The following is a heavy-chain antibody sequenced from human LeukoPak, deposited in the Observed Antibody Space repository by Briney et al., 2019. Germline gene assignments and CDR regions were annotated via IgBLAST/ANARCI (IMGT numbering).Heavy chain of an antibody. J-gene: IGHJ5*02. D-gene: IGHD3-9*01. CDR3: ARDENYDILTGSANNWFDP. V-gene: IGHV4-34*01. CDR1: GGSFSGYY. Sequence: SETLSLTCAVYGGSFSGYYWSWIRQPPGKGLEGIGEINHSGSTNYNPSLKSRVTISVDTSKNQFSLKLSSVTAADTGVYYCARDENYDILTGSANNWFDPWGQGTLVTVSS. CDR2: INHSGST.